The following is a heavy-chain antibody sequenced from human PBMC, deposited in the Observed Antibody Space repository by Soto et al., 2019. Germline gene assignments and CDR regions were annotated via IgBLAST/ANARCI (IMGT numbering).Heavy chain of an antibody. V-gene: IGHV3-7*01. CDR2: IKQDGSEK. CDR3: ARGFLEWLLVPSFPPAYYYYYYMDV. CDR1: GFTFSSYW. D-gene: IGHD3-3*01. Sequence: GGSLRLSCAASGFTFSSYWMSWVRQAPGKGLEWVANIKQDGSEKYYVDSVKGRFTISRDNAKNSLYLQMNSLRAEDTAVYYCARGFLEWLLVPSFPPAYYYYYYMDVWGKGTTVTVSS. J-gene: IGHJ6*03.